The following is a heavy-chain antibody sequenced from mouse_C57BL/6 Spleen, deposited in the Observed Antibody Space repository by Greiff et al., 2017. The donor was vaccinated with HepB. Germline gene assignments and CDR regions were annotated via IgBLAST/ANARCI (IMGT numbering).Heavy chain of an antibody. CDR3: ARGHDYDAMDY. J-gene: IGHJ4*01. V-gene: IGHV1-18*01. Sequence: EVKLQQSGPELVKPGASVKITCKASGYTFTDYNMDWVKQSHGKSLEWIGDINPNNGGTIYNQKFKGKATLTVDKSSSTAYMELRSLTSEDTAVYYCARGHDYDAMDYWGQGTSVTVSS. CDR1: GYTFTDYN. CDR2: INPNNGGT.